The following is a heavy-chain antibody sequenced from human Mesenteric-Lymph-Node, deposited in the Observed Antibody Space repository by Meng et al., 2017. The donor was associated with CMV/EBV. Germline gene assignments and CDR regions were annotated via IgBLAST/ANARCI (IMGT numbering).Heavy chain of an antibody. J-gene: IGHJ4*02. V-gene: IGHV3-23*01. D-gene: IGHD1-26*01. CDR1: GFSFSSYW. Sequence: GESLKISCAASGFSFSSYWMTWVRLAPGKGPEWISYIGASAGTKYYADSVKGRFTISRDTFKNTLYLQMNSLRAEDTAVYYCARDEGVGARGFDYWGQGTLVTVSS. CDR3: ARDEGVGARGFDY. CDR2: IGASAGTK.